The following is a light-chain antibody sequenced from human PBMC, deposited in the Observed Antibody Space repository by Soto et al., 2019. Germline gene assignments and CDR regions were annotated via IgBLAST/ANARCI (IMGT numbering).Light chain of an antibody. V-gene: IGLV3-21*02. Sequence: SYELTQPPSVSVAPGQTARISCGGANIGSKSVHWYQQRPGQAPVLVVYDDSDRPSGIPERLSGSNSGNTATLTISRVEAGDEADYCCQVWDSSTDHWVFGGGTKLTVL. CDR1: NIGSKS. CDR2: DDS. J-gene: IGLJ3*02. CDR3: QVWDSSTDHWV.